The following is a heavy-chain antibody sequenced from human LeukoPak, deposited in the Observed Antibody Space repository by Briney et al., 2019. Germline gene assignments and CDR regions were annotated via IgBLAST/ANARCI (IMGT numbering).Heavy chain of an antibody. CDR2: INPDGSQT. CDR3: ARDTSGSYTITYFDS. D-gene: IGHD3-10*01. Sequence: GGSLRLSCAASGFTFSTYWMNWVRQAPGKGLEWVALINPDGSQTNYVDSVRGRFTISRDNAENSLYLQINSLRAEDTAVYYCARDTSGSYTITYFDSWGQGALVTVSS. V-gene: IGHV3-7*01. CDR1: GFTFSTYW. J-gene: IGHJ4*02.